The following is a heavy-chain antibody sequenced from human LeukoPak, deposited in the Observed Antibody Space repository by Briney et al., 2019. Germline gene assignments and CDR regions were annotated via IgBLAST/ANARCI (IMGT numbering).Heavy chain of an antibody. CDR2: GSYSGST. Sequence: PWETLTLTCTVSGGSISSYYWNWIRQPPGKGLDWIAYGSYSGSTDYNPSLKSRVTTSVDASKTQSSLKLSSVTAAETAVYCSARAYGCYSCLYWGEGTLVTVSP. V-gene: IGHV4-59*01. CDR3: ARAYGCYSCLY. CDR1: GGSISSYY. J-gene: IGHJ4*02. D-gene: IGHD1-26*01.